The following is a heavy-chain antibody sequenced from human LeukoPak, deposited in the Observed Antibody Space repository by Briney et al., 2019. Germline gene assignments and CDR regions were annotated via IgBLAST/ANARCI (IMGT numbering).Heavy chain of an antibody. Sequence: GGSLRLSCVASGFTFSGFWMHWVRQAPGKGLVWVSRINSDGRSTTYADSVKGRFTISRDNAKNTLYLQMNSLRAEDTAVYYCVRLNVVAAGTNYWGQGTLVTVSS. D-gene: IGHD6-13*01. V-gene: IGHV3-74*01. J-gene: IGHJ4*02. CDR2: INSDGRST. CDR1: GFTFSGFW. CDR3: VRLNVVAAGTNY.